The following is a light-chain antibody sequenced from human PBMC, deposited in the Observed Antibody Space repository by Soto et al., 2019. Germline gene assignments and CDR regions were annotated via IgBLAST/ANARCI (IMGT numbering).Light chain of an antibody. CDR3: QQSYSIPVWT. CDR1: QRIGSY. J-gene: IGKJ1*01. Sequence: DIQMTQSPSSLSASVVDSVTITCLASQRIGSYVNWYQQKPGKAPKLLIYAATNLEEGVPSRFSGSGSGTDFSLSVSGLQPEDFATYYCQQSYSIPVWTFGHGTKVDIK. V-gene: IGKV1-39*01. CDR2: AAT.